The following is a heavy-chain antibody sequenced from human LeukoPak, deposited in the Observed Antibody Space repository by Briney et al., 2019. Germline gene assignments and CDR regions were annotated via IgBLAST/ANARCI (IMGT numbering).Heavy chain of an antibody. CDR3: ARDPSRVPIT. CDR2: ISSSSYM. CDR1: GFTFSSYS. J-gene: IGHJ4*02. Sequence: GGSLRLSCAASGFTFSSYSMNWGRRGPGQGLEWVSSISSSSYMYYSDSAKGRFTISRDDAKNSLYRQMNSLRAEDTAVYYWARDPSRVPITWGQGTLVTVSS. V-gene: IGHV3-21*01. D-gene: IGHD3-16*01.